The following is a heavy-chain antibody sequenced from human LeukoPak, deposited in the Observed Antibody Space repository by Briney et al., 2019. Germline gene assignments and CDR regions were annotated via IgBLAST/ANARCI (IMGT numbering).Heavy chain of an antibody. J-gene: IGHJ4*02. D-gene: IGHD3-22*01. CDR2: INQDESAK. CDR1: GFTFRYW. CDR3: AKNARRRPFRITMIVVVITGYFDY. Sequence: GGSLRLSCAASGFTFRYWMSWVRQAPGKGLEWVASINQDESAKFYVDSVKGRFTISRDNSKNTLYLQMNSLRAEDTAVYYCAKNARRRPFRITMIVVVITGYFDYWGQGTLVTVSS. V-gene: IGHV3-7*03.